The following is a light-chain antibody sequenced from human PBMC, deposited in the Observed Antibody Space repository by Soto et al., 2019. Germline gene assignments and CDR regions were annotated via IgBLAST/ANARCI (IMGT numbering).Light chain of an antibody. CDR1: QSMSSW. J-gene: IGKJ3*01. Sequence: DIQMTQSPSTLSASVGDRVTITCRASQSMSSWLAWYQQKPGKAPKLLIYKASNLQSGVPSRFSGSGSGTEFALTISSLQPDDFATYYCQQYYTPFTFGPGTKVGIK. CDR2: KAS. CDR3: QQYYTPFT. V-gene: IGKV1-5*03.